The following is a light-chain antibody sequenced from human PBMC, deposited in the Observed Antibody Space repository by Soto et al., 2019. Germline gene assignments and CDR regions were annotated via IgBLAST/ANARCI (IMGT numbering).Light chain of an antibody. CDR1: HSVSSS. Sequence: EIGMTQSPATLSVSPGERATLSRRASHSVSSSLAWYQQKPGQVTRLIIYAASTRATGIPDRFSGSGSGTEFTLTISSLQSEDFAVYYCQQYHNWPPITFGQGTRLEVK. V-gene: IGKV3-15*01. J-gene: IGKJ5*01. CDR2: AAS. CDR3: QQYHNWPPIT.